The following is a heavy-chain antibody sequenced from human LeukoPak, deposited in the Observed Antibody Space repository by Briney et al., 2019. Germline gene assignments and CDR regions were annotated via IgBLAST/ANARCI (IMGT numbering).Heavy chain of an antibody. CDR3: AKDMYSPIYYYYGMDV. V-gene: IGHV3-9*01. Sequence: LSGGSLRLSCAASGFTFDDYAMHWVRQAPGKGLEWVSGISWNSGSIGYADSVKGRFTISRDNAKNSLYLQMNSLRAEDTALYYCAKDMYSPIYYYYGMDVWGQGTTVTVSS. CDR2: ISWNSGSI. CDR1: GFTFDDYA. D-gene: IGHD2-15*01. J-gene: IGHJ6*02.